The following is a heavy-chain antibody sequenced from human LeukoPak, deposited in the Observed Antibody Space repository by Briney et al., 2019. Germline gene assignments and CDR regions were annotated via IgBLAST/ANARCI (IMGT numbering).Heavy chain of an antibody. J-gene: IGHJ6*03. V-gene: IGHV3-48*03. Sequence: GGSLRLSCAASGFIFSNYEMNWVRQAPGEGLEWISYISTSGSTIFYADSVKGRFTISRDNSKNTLYLQMNSLRVEDTAVYYCARDHKGYSYGYRGGYYHYYYMDVWGKGTTVTVSS. D-gene: IGHD5-18*01. CDR2: ISTSGSTI. CDR1: GFIFSNYE. CDR3: ARDHKGYSYGYRGGYYHYYYMDV.